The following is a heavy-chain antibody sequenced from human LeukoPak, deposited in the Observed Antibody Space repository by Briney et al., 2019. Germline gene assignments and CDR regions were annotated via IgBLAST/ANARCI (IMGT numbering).Heavy chain of an antibody. V-gene: IGHV4-4*07. CDR2: IYTSGST. D-gene: IGHD2-2*01. J-gene: IGHJ4*02. CDR1: GGSISSYY. CDR3: ARYLPFSYCSSTSRPGLFDY. Sequence: SETLSLTCTVSGGSISSYYWSWIRQPAGKGLEWIGRIYTSGSTNCNPSLKSRVTMSVDTSKDQFSLKLSSVTAADTAVYYCARYLPFSYCSSTSRPGLFDYWGQGTLVTVSS.